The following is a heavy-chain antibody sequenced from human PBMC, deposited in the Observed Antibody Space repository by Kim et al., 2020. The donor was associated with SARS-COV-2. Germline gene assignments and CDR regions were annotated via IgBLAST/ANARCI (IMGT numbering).Heavy chain of an antibody. Sequence: SETLSLTCTVSGGSVSSSSYYWSWIRQPPGKGLEWIGYIYYSGSNNYNPSLKSRVAISIDTPKNQFSLKLSSVTAADTAVYYCARRGTRLDYWGQGTLVTVSS. CDR3: ARRGTRLDY. V-gene: IGHV4-61*01. J-gene: IGHJ4*02. CDR1: GGSVSSSSYY. D-gene: IGHD1-26*01. CDR2: IYYSGSN.